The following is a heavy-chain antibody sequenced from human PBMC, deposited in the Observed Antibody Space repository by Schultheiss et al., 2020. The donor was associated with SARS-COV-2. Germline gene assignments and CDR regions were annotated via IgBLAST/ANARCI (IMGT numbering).Heavy chain of an antibody. CDR3: ARHHGYYDILTGRYTPQGYYFDY. Sequence: SETLSLTCTVSGGSISSYYWSWIRQPAGKGLEWIGRIYTSGSTNYNPSLKSRVTMSVDTSKNQFSLKLSSVTAADTAVYYCARHHGYYDILTGRYTPQGYYFDYWGQGTLVTVSS. V-gene: IGHV4-4*07. CDR2: IYTSGST. J-gene: IGHJ4*02. D-gene: IGHD3-9*01. CDR1: GGSISSYY.